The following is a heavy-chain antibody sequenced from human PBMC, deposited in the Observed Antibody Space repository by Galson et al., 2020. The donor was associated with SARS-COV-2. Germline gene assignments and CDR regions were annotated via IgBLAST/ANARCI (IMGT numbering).Heavy chain of an antibody. D-gene: IGHD3-10*01. CDR1: GGSITSIGYY. Sequence: SETLSLTCTVSGGSITSIGYYWSWIRQHPGKGLECIGYIYYSGSTYYNPSLKSRVTISVETSKNQFSLKLSSVTAADTAVYYCARRAYGSGNNAFDIWGQGTMVTVSS. CDR3: ARRAYGSGNNAFDI. V-gene: IGHV4-31*03. J-gene: IGHJ3*02. CDR2: IYYSGST.